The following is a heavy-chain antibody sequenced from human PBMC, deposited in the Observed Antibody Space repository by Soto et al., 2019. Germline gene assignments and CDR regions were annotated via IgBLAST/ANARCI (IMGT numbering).Heavy chain of an antibody. D-gene: IGHD3-10*01. CDR1: GYTFTGYY. CDR2: INPNSGGT. V-gene: IGHV1-2*02. CDR3: ARVSKLSITMVRGAYDY. J-gene: IGHJ4*02. Sequence: QVQLVQSGAEVKKPGASVKVSCKASGYTFTGYYMHWVRQAPGQGLEWMGWINPNSGGTNYAQKFQGRVTMTRDTSISTAYMELSRIRSDDTAVYYCARVSKLSITMVRGAYDYWGQGTLVTVSS.